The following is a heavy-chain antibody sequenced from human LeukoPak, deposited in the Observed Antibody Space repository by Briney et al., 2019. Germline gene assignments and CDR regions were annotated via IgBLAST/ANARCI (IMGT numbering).Heavy chain of an antibody. CDR3: ARDLSNYCSGGSCSRGYYYGMDV. Sequence: GGSLRLSCAASGLTVSSNYMSWVRQAPGKGLEWVSVIYSGGSTYYADSVKGRFTISRDNSKNTLYLQMNSLRAEDTAVYYCARDLSNYCSGGSCSRGYYYGMDVWGQGTTVTVSS. D-gene: IGHD2-15*01. CDR1: GLTVSSNY. CDR2: IYSGGST. J-gene: IGHJ6*02. V-gene: IGHV3-66*01.